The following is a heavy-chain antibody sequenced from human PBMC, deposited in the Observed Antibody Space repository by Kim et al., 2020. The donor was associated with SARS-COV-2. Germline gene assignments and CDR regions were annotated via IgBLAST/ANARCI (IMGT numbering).Heavy chain of an antibody. J-gene: IGHJ6*02. D-gene: IGHD6-25*01. CDR1: GYTFTSYA. CDR3: ASDDPLPRSGWTRYYYYSYGMDV. V-gene: IGHV1-3*01. Sequence: ASVKVSCKASGYTFTSYAMHWVRQAPGQRREWMGWINAGNGNTKYSQKFQGRVTITRDTSAGTAYMELSSLRSEDTAVYYCASDDPLPRSGWTRYYYYSYGMDVWGQGTTVTVSS. CDR2: INAGNGNT.